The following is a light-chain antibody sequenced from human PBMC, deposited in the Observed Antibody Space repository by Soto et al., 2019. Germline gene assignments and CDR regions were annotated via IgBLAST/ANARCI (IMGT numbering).Light chain of an antibody. Sequence: QLVLTQSPSASASLGASVKLTCTLSSGHSNYAIAWHQQQPDKGPRFLMRLDSDGSHIKGGGIPDRFSGSSSGAERYLTISSLQYGDEADYYCQTWGTAIRVVFGGGTKLTVL. CDR3: QTWGTAIRVV. J-gene: IGLJ2*01. CDR1: SGHSNYA. V-gene: IGLV4-69*01. CDR2: LDSDGSH.